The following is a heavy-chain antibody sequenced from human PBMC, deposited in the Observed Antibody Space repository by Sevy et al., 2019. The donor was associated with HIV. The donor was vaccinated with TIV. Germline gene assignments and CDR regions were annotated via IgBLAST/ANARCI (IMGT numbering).Heavy chain of an antibody. Sequence: GGSLRLSCAASGFTFGSYGMHWVRQAPGKGLEWVAYISYDRSDKNYGDSVKDRFTISRDNSKNTVYLQMNSLRAEDTAMYYCARVFSSYYFDYCGQGTLVTVSS. V-gene: IGHV3-30*02. J-gene: IGHJ4*02. CDR3: ARVFSSYYFDY. CDR2: ISYDRSDK. CDR1: GFTFGSYG.